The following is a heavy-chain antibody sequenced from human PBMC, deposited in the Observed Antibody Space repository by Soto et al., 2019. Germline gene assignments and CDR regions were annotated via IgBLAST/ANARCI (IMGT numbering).Heavy chain of an antibody. J-gene: IGHJ5*02. CDR2: IYYSGST. CDR3: ARHYSSGSRNWFDP. V-gene: IGHV4-39*01. D-gene: IGHD6-19*01. CDR1: GGSINSSSYF. Sequence: PSKTLSLTCSVSGGSINSSSYFWGWVRQPPGKGLEWIGSIYYSGSTYYNPSLRSRVTISVDTSKNQFSLKLSSVTAADTAVFYCARHYSSGSRNWFDPWGQGTLVTVSS.